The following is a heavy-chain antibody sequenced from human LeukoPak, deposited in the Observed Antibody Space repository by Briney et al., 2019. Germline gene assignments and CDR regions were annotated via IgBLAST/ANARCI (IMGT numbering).Heavy chain of an antibody. J-gene: IGHJ4*02. D-gene: IGHD3-3*01. CDR3: ARLGAGPTYYDFWSGYSSFYFDY. V-gene: IGHV4-39*02. CDR2: ISSSGNT. CDR1: GGSTSSGNYY. Sequence: SETLSLTCTVSGGSTSSGNYYWGWIRQPPGKGLEWIGGISSSGNTYYDPSLKSRITIFIDTSKNHFSLKLSSVSAADTAVYYCARLGAGPTYYDFWSGYSSFYFDYWGQGTLVTVSS.